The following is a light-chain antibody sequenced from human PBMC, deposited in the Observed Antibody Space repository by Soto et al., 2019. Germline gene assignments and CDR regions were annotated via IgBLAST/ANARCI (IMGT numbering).Light chain of an antibody. J-gene: IGKJ4*01. CDR3: QQYADWPLT. CDR1: RTIGTN. V-gene: IGKV3-15*01. Sequence: IVMTQSPATVSVSPGESTSLSCRASRTIGTNLGWYQQKPGQAPRLLISKTSNRATGVPARFSGSGSGTEFTLTITSLQSEDIAVYYCQQYADWPLTSGGGTKVDIK. CDR2: KTS.